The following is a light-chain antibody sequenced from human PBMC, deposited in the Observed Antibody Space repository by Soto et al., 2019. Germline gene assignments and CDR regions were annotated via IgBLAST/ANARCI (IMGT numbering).Light chain of an antibody. CDR3: RSIRGGSTRWV. CDR1: SSDVGGYNY. J-gene: IGLJ3*02. V-gene: IGLV2-14*03. Sequence: QSALTQPASVSGSPGQSIAISCTGTSSDVGGYNYVSWYQQHPGKAPKLMISDVTHRPSGVSDRLSGSKSGNTASLTISGLQAEAEAVYYCRSIRGGSTRWVFGGCTKVAVL. CDR2: DVT.